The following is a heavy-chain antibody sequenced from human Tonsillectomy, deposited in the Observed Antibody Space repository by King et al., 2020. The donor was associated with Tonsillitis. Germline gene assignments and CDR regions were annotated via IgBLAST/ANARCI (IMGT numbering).Heavy chain of an antibody. Sequence: VQLVESGGGLVQPGRSLRLSCAASGFTFDDYAMHWVRQAPGKGLEWVSGISWNSDTIGYADSVKGRFTISRDNAENSLYLQMNSLRSEDTALYYCAKDSGGLGYFSGMDVWGQGTTVTVSS. V-gene: IGHV3-9*01. D-gene: IGHD3-10*01. CDR1: GFTFDDYA. CDR2: ISWNSDTI. CDR3: AKDSGGLGYFSGMDV. J-gene: IGHJ6*02.